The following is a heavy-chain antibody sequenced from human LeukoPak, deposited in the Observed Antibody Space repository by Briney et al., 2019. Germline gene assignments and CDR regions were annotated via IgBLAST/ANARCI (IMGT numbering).Heavy chain of an antibody. V-gene: IGHV4-59*01. CDR2: IYYSGTT. D-gene: IGHD2-2*01. CDR3: ARQYCTSTTCRTFDI. Sequence: SETLSLTCTVSGGSISRSYWSWIRQPPGKGLEWIGHIYYSGTTNYNPSLKSRLTISVDTSNNQFSLKLSSVTAADTAVYYCARQYCTSTTCRTFDIWGQGTMVTVSS. CDR1: GGSISRSY. J-gene: IGHJ3*02.